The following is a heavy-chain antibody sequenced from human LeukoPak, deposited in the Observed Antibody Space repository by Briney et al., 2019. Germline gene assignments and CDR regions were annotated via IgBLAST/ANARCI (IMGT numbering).Heavy chain of an antibody. V-gene: IGHV5-51*01. J-gene: IGHJ3*02. Sequence: GESLKISCKVSGYSLTNNWIGWVRQVPGKGLEWMGLIYPGDSDTRYSPSFQGQVTFSVDKSISTAYLQWSSLKASDTAMYYCATRVGATNNDAFDIWGQGTMVTVSS. CDR3: ATRVGATNNDAFDI. D-gene: IGHD1-26*01. CDR2: IYPGDSDT. CDR1: GYSLTNNW.